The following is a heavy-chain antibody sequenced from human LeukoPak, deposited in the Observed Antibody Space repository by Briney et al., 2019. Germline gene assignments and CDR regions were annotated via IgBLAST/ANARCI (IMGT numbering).Heavy chain of an antibody. V-gene: IGHV1-18*01. Sequence: ASVKVSCKASGYSFTNCGISWVRQAPGQGLEWMGWISGFNGNANFASKLQDRVTLTTDASTSTAYMELRSLRSDDTAVYYCARDERSAAAGSAYYLDSWGQGTLVTASS. CDR2: ISGFNGNA. CDR3: ARDERSAAAGSAYYLDS. CDR1: GYSFTNCG. D-gene: IGHD6-13*01. J-gene: IGHJ4*02.